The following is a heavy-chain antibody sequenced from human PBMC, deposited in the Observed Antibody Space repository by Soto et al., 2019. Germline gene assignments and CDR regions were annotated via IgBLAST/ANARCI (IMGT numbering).Heavy chain of an antibody. J-gene: IGHJ4*02. V-gene: IGHV3-30*03. CDR3: AMDLCGGSSSFDY. Sequence: QVQLVESGGGAVQPGRSLRLSCAASGFTFSNNGIHWVRQAPGKGLEWVAVISSDGINKYYADSVKGRSTISRDNSKNTLFLKMNSLRVEDRAVYYCAMDLCGGSSSFDYWGQGTLVTVSS. D-gene: IGHD2-15*01. CDR2: ISSDGINK. CDR1: GFTFSNNG.